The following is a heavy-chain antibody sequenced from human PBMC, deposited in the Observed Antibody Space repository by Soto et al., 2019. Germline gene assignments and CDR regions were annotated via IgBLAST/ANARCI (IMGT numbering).Heavy chain of an antibody. CDR3: ANDNYYYSSGYSTGYYSGMDV. J-gene: IGHJ6*02. CDR2: ISYDGSNK. Sequence: GGSLRLSCAASGFTFSSYGMHWVRQAPGKGLEWVAVISYDGSNKYYADSVKGRFTISRDNSKNTLYLQMNSLRAEDTVVYYCANDNYYYSSGYSTGYYSGMDVWGQGTTVTVSS. V-gene: IGHV3-30*18. CDR1: GFTFSSYG. D-gene: IGHD3-22*01.